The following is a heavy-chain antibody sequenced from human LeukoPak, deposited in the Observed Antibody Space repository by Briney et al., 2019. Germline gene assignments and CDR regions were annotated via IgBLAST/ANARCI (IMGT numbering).Heavy chain of an antibody. J-gene: IGHJ4*02. V-gene: IGHV3-7*01. CDR1: GFIFRNYG. Sequence: PGGSLRLSCAAAGFIFRNYGMGWVRQAPGKGLEWVATINEDGSEKYYVDSVKGRFTISRDNAKNSLYLQMNILRAEDTVVFYCLSGPGHCGQGALVTVSS. CDR2: INEDGSEK. CDR3: LSGPGH.